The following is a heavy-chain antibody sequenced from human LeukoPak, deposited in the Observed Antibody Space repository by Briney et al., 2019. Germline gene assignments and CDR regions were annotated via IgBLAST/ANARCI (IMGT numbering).Heavy chain of an antibody. CDR2: ISGSGGST. Sequence: PGGSLRLSCAASGFTFSSYAMSWVRQAPGKGLEWVSAISGSGGSTYYADSVKGRLTISRDNSKNTLYLQMNSLRAEDTAVYYCAKDIVVVPAATEAGTFDYWGQGTLVTVSS. J-gene: IGHJ4*02. D-gene: IGHD2-2*01. V-gene: IGHV3-23*01. CDR3: AKDIVVVPAATEAGTFDY. CDR1: GFTFSSYA.